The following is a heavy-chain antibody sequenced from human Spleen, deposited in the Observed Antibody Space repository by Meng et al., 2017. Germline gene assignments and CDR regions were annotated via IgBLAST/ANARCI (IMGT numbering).Heavy chain of an antibody. Sequence: QVQLVQSGAEVMKPGASVKVSCKASGDTFTYYHIPWVRQAPGQGLEWVGINNTRDEDTSYSQKLRGRVTLTRDTSTSTAYMELSSLSSGDTAVYYCARERDATYYFHNWGQGTLVTVSS. D-gene: IGHD5-24*01. CDR1: GDTFTYYH. CDR2: NNTRDEDT. CDR3: ARERDATYYFHN. V-gene: IGHV1-46*04. J-gene: IGHJ4*02.